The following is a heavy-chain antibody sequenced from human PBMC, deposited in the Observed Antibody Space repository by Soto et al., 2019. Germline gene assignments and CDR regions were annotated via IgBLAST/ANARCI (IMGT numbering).Heavy chain of an antibody. CDR1: GGSISSGGYY. V-gene: IGHV4-31*03. J-gene: IGHJ4*02. Sequence: SETLSLTCTVSGGSISSGGYYWSWIRQHPGKGLEWIGYIYYSGSTHYNPSLKSRVTISVDTSKNQFSLKLSSVTAADTAVYYCARYFVAGSPITFDYWGQGTLVTVSS. D-gene: IGHD6-19*01. CDR2: IYYSGST. CDR3: ARYFVAGSPITFDY.